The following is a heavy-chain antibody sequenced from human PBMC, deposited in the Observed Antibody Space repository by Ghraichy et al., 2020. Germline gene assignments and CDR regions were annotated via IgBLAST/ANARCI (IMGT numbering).Heavy chain of an antibody. CDR2: IYYSGST. Sequence: SQTLSLTCTVSGGSISRSSQYWGWIRQPPGKGLEWIGSIYYSGSTYYNPSLKSRVTISVDTSKNQFSLKLSSVTAADTAVYYCAKSNSGYDPYDYWGQGTLVTVSS. D-gene: IGHD5-12*01. V-gene: IGHV4-39*01. CDR3: AKSNSGYDPYDY. J-gene: IGHJ4*02. CDR1: GGSISRSSQY.